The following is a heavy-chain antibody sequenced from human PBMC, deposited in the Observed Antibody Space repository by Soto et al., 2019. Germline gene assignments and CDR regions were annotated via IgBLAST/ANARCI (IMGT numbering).Heavy chain of an antibody. CDR1: GYTLTELS. D-gene: IGHD4-17*01. CDR2: FDPEDGET. J-gene: IGHJ4*02. Sequence: ASVKVSCKVSGYTLTELSMHWVRQAPGKGLEWMGGFDPEDGETIYAQKFQGRVTMTEDTSTDTAYMELSSLRSEDTAVYYCATTGPFTVTTGEFDYWGQGTLVTVSS. V-gene: IGHV1-24*01. CDR3: ATTGPFTVTTGEFDY.